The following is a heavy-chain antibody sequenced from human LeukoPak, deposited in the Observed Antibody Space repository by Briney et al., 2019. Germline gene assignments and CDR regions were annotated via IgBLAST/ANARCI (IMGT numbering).Heavy chain of an antibody. D-gene: IGHD6-19*01. J-gene: IGHJ3*02. CDR2: INPNSGGST. CDR3: ARVRFSSGWYIAFDM. V-gene: IGHV1-46*01. Sequence: ASVKVSCKASGYTFTGYYMHWVRQAPGQGLEWMGWINPNSGGSTTYAQKFQGRVTMTRDTSTSTVYMELSSLRSEDTAVYYCARVRFSSGWYIAFDMWGQGTMVTVSS. CDR1: GYTFTGYY.